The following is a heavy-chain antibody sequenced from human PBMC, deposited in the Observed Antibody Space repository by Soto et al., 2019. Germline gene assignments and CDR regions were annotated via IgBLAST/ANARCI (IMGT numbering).Heavy chain of an antibody. CDR2: IYYSGST. J-gene: IGHJ4*02. D-gene: IGHD6-13*01. Sequence: SETLSLTCTVSGGSISSSSYYWGWIRQPPGKGLEWIGSIYYSGSTYYNPSLKSRVTISVDTPKNQFSRKLRSVTAADTAVYYCARQDTTGYSSSWYYFDYWGQGTLVTVSS. CDR3: ARQDTTGYSSSWYYFDY. CDR1: GGSISSSSYY. V-gene: IGHV4-39*01.